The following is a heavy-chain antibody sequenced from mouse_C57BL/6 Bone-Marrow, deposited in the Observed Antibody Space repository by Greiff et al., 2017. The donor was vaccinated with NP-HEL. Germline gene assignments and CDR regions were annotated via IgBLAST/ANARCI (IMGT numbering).Heavy chain of an antibody. J-gene: IGHJ3*01. D-gene: IGHD4-1*01. CDR3: ARLGWAWFAY. Sequence: EVMLVESGGGLVKPGGSLKLSCAASGFTFSSYAMSWVRQTPEKRLEWVATISDGGSYTYYPDNVKGRFTISRDNAKNNLYLQMSHRKSEDTAMYYCARLGWAWFAYWGQGTLVTVSA. CDR1: GFTFSSYA. CDR2: ISDGGSYT. V-gene: IGHV5-4*03.